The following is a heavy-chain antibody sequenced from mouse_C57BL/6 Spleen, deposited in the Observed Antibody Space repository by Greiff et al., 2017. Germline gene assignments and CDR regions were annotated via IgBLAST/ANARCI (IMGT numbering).Heavy chain of an antibody. V-gene: IGHV1-82*01. CDR2: IYPGDGDT. D-gene: IGHD2-4*01. Sequence: VKLMESGPELVKPGASVKISCKASGYAFSSSWMNWVKQRPGKGLEWIGRIYPGDGDTNYNGKFKGKATLTADKSSSTAYMQLSSLTSEDSAVYVCAREGDYDGGYYFDYWGQGTTLTVSS. CDR3: AREGDYDGGYYFDY. J-gene: IGHJ2*01. CDR1: GYAFSSSW.